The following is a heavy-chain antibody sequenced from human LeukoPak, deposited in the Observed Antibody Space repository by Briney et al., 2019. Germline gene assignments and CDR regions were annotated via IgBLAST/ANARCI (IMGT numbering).Heavy chain of an antibody. Sequence: ASVKVSCKASGYTFTSYYMHWVRQAPGQGLEWMGIINPSGGSTSYAQKFQGRVTMTRDTSTSTVYMELSSLRSEDTAVYYCARDFDILTGYYRNGEFDYWGQGTLVTVSS. CDR2: INPSGGST. CDR3: ARDFDILTGYYRNGEFDY. V-gene: IGHV1-46*01. J-gene: IGHJ4*02. D-gene: IGHD3-9*01. CDR1: GYTFTSYY.